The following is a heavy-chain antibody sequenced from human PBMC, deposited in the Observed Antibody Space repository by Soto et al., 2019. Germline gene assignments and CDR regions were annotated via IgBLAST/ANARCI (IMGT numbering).Heavy chain of an antibody. CDR2: INPNSGGT. CDR1: GYPFTGFY. J-gene: IGHJ3*02. V-gene: IGHV1-2*02. CDR3: AILALIKFFAPGGPFDI. Sequence: VKVSCKASGYPFTGFYLHWVRQAPGQGLEWMGWINPNSGGTNYAPKFQGRVTLTRDTSITTAYMELTRLGSDDTAVYYCAILALIKFFAPGGPFDIWGQGTPVTV. D-gene: IGHD3-16*01.